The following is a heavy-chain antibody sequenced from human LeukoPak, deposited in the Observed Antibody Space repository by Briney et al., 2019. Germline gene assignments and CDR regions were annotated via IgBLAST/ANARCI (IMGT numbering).Heavy chain of an antibody. CDR2: ISYDGSNK. J-gene: IGHJ6*02. D-gene: IGHD5-12*01. V-gene: IGHV3-30*03. CDR1: GFTFSSYG. CDR3: ASHSGYDWAPNYYYYGMDV. Sequence: GGSLRLSCAASGFTFSSYGMHWVRQAPGKGLEWVAVISYDGSNKYYADSVKGRFTISRDNSKNTLYLQMNSLRAEDTAVYYCASHSGYDWAPNYYYYGMDVWGQGTTVTVSS.